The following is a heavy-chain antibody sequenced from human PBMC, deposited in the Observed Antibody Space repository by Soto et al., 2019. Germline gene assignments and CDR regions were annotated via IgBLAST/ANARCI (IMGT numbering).Heavy chain of an antibody. CDR3: ARGGHIAVVTASFDY. CDR2: IHPSGGGT. J-gene: IGHJ4*02. Sequence: QVQLVQSGAEVKKPGASVKVSCKPSGYTFNTYYLHWVRQAPGQALEWMGVIHPSGGGTTYAQKFLGRVTVTRDTSTSTVFMEVSSLRSDDTAVYYCARGGHIAVVTASFDYWGQGTLVTVSS. CDR1: GYTFNTYY. D-gene: IGHD2-21*02. V-gene: IGHV1-46*02.